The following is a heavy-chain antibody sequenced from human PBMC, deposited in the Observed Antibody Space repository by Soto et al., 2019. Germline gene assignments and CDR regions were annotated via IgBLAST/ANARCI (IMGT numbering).Heavy chain of an antibody. CDR1: GYTFTSYG. CDR2: ISAYNGNT. D-gene: IGHD3-10*01. V-gene: IGHV1-18*01. J-gene: IGHJ6*02. Sequence: ASVKVSCKASGYTFTSYGISWVRQAPGQGLEWMGWISAYNGNTNYAQNLQGRVFMTADTSTNTAYMELRSLRSDDTAIYYCTREGSAPYYYYGMDVWGQGTTVTVSS. CDR3: TREGSAPYYYYGMDV.